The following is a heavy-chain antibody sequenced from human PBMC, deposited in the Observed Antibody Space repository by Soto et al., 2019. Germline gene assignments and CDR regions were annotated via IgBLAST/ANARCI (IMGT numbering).Heavy chain of an antibody. CDR1: GYNFATSW. CDR3: ARQEVAGTGSYYYGMDV. D-gene: IGHD6-19*01. V-gene: IGHV5-51*01. CDR2: IYPGDSET. Sequence: GESLKISCKGSGYNFATSWIGWVRQMPGKGLESMGIIYPGDSETKYSASFQGQVTISADRPISTAYLQWSSLKASDTAMYYCARQEVAGTGSYYYGMDVWGQGTTVTVSS. J-gene: IGHJ6*02.